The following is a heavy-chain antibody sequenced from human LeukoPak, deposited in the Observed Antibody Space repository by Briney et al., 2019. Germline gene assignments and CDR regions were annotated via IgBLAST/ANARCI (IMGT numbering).Heavy chain of an antibody. CDR1: GFPFSSYA. CDR2: VSSNGGST. D-gene: IGHD2-2*01. V-gene: IGHV3-64*01. J-gene: IGHJ4*02. Sequence: GGSLRLSCAASGFPFSSYAMHWVRQAPGKGLEYVSAVSSNGGSTSYANSVKGRFTISRDNSKNTLYLQMGSLRAEDMAVYYCARSSIVVVSILDYWGQGTLVTVSS. CDR3: ARSSIVVVSILDY.